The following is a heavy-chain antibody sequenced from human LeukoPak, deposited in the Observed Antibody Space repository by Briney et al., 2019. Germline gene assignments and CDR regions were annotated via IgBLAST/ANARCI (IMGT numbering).Heavy chain of an antibody. Sequence: PGGSLRLSCAASGFTFSSYAMHWVRQAPGKGLEWAAVISYDGSNKYYADSVKGRFTISRDNSKNTLYLQMNSLRAEDTAVYYCARGNGGFGESRGIYYYYYMDVWGKGTTVTVSS. CDR3: ARGNGGFGESRGIYYYYYMDV. CDR2: ISYDGSNK. V-gene: IGHV3-30-3*01. D-gene: IGHD3-10*01. J-gene: IGHJ6*03. CDR1: GFTFSSYA.